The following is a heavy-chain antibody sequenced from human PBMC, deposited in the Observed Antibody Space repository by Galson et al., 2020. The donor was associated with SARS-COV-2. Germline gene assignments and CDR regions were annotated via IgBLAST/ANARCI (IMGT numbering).Heavy chain of an antibody. CDR1: GFTFSSYA. J-gene: IGHJ5*02. V-gene: IGHV3-30*04. CDR3: ARPYSVSYWGWFDP. Sequence: GGSLRLSCAASGFTFSSYAMHWVRQAPGKGLEWVAVISYDGSNKYYADSVKGRFTIPRDNSKNTLYLQMNSLRAEDTAVYYCARPYSVSYWGWFDPWGQGTLVTVSS. D-gene: IGHD1-26*01. CDR2: ISYDGSNK.